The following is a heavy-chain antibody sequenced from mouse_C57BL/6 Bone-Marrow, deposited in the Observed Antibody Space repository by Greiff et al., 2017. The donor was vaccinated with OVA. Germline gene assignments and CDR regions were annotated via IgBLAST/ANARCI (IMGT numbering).Heavy chain of an antibody. D-gene: IGHD1-1*01. V-gene: IGHV1-50*01. CDR3: ARSNYGSSLYFDY. Sequence: QVQLKQPGAELVKPGASVKLSCKASGYTFTSYWMQWVKQRPGQGLEWIGEIDPSDSYTNYNQKFKGKATLTVDTSSSTAYMQLSSLTSEDSAVYYCARSNYGSSLYFDYWGQGTTLTVSS. CDR2: IDPSDSYT. CDR1: GYTFTSYW. J-gene: IGHJ2*01.